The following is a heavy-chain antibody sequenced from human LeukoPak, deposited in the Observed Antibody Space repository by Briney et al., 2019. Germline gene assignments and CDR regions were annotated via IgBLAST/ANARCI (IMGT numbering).Heavy chain of an antibody. V-gene: IGHV1-2*02. CDR1: GYTFTGYY. J-gene: IGHJ5*02. CDR3: ARDGVGSGSYYPNH. Sequence: ASVKVSCKASGYTFTGYYMHWVRQAPGQGLEWMGWINPNSGGTNYAQKFQGRVTMTRDTSISTAYMELSRLRSDDTAVYYCARDGVGSGSYYPNHWGQGTLVTVSS. CDR2: INPNSGGT. D-gene: IGHD3-10*01.